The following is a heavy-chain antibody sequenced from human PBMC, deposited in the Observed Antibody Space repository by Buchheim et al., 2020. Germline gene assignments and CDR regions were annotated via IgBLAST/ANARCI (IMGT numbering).Heavy chain of an antibody. D-gene: IGHD3-10*01. CDR1: GFSFSAYS. CDR2: IISGSNAI. CDR3: MRDHQYGLDY. J-gene: IGHJ4*02. Sequence: EVQLVESGGGLVQPGGSLRLSCAASGFSFSAYSMNWVRQAPGKGLEWLSYIISGSNAIYYAVSVQGRFTISRDNDMNSLYLPMNNLRDEDTAVYYCMRDHQYGLDYWGQGTL. V-gene: IGHV3-48*02.